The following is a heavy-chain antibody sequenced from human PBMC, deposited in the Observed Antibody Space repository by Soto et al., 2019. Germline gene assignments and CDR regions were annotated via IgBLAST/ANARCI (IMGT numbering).Heavy chain of an antibody. CDR3: AREVIGNYYGMDV. V-gene: IGHV1-46*01. Sequence: DSVKXSCNASGYTFTTHYLHWVRQAPGQGFEWLGVMNSRTGSTTYAQKFQDRVTMTRDTSTSTGYMELTSLRPEDTAVYYCAREVIGNYYGMDVWGQGTTVTVSS. CDR2: MNSRTGST. J-gene: IGHJ6*02. CDR1: GYTFTTHY.